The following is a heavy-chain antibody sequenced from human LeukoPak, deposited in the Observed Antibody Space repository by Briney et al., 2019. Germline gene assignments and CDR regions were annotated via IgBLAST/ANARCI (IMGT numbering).Heavy chain of an antibody. Sequence: SETLSLTCAVYGGSFSGYYWSWIRQPPGKGLEWIGDNASLKSRVTISVDTSKNQFSLKLSSVTAADTAVYYCARATGDYVYGMDVWGQGTTVTVSS. CDR3: ARATGDYVYGMDV. J-gene: IGHJ6*02. D-gene: IGHD4-17*01. CDR1: GGSFSGYY. V-gene: IGHV4-34*01.